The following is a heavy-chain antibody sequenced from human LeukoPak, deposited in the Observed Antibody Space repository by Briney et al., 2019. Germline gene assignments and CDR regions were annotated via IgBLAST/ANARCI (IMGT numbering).Heavy chain of an antibody. V-gene: IGHV4-34*01. CDR3: ARGGGNYAYYYYMDV. J-gene: IGHJ6*03. D-gene: IGHD1-7*01. Sequence: SETLSLTCAVYGGSFSGYYWSWIRQPPGKGLGWIGEINHSGSTNYNPSLKSRVTISVDTSKNQFSLKLSSVTAADTAVYYCARGGGNYAYYYYMDVWGKGTTVTVSS. CDR1: GGSFSGYY. CDR2: INHSGST.